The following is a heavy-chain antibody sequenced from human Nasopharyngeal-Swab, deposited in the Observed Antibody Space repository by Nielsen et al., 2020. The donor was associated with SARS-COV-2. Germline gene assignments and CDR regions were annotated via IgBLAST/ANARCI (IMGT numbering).Heavy chain of an antibody. J-gene: IGHJ6*02. Sequence: WMRQCPGKALEWLAHIFSNDEKSYSTSLKSRLTISKDTSKSQVVLTMTNMDPVDTATYYCARIIEVNTSYYYYGMDVWGRGTTVTVSS. CDR2: IFSNDEK. V-gene: IGHV2-26*01. CDR3: ARIIEVNTSYYYYGMDV. D-gene: IGHD3-16*02.